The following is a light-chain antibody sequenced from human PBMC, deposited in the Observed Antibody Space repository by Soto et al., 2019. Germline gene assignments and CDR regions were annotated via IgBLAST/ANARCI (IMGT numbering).Light chain of an antibody. CDR3: QQAKAFPLT. J-gene: IGKJ4*01. V-gene: IGKV1-12*01. Sequence: DILMTQSPSSVSASVGDRVTITCRASHDIDTYLAWYQQKPGTAPRLLIYAASNLQNEVPSRFSGSGSGTDFTLTLSSLHPEDFATYFCQQAKAFPLTFGGGTKVETK. CDR1: HDIDTY. CDR2: AAS.